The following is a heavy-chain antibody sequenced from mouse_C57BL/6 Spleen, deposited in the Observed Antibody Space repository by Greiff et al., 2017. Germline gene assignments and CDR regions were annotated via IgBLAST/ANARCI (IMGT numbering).Heavy chain of an antibody. J-gene: IGHJ3*01. D-gene: IGHD2-3*01. CDR3: ARGVYDGYYVGFAY. V-gene: IGHV5-4*01. CDR2: ISDGGSYT. CDR1: GFTFSSYA. Sequence: EVQVVESGGGLVKPGGSLKLSCAASGFTFSSYAMSWVRQTPEKRLEWVATISDGGSYTNYPDNVKGRFTISRDNAKNNLYLQMSHLKSEDTAMYYCARGVYDGYYVGFAYWGQGTLVTVSA.